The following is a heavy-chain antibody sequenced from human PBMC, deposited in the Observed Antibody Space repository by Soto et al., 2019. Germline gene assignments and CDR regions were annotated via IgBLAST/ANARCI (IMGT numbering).Heavy chain of an antibody. D-gene: IGHD3-10*01. J-gene: IGHJ3*02. V-gene: IGHV4-59*01. CDR2: IYYSGST. CDR3: ARVWGGAFDI. CDR1: GGSISSYY. Sequence: QVQLQESGPGLVKPSETLSLTCTVSGGSISSYYWSWIRQPPGKGLDWIGYIYYSGSTNFNPSLTSRVNISVDTPKNQFSLKLSSVTAADTAVYYCARVWGGAFDIWGQGTMVTVSS.